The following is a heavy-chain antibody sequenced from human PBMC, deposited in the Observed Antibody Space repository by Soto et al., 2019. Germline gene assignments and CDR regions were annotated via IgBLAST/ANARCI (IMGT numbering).Heavy chain of an antibody. Sequence: SVKVSCKASGGTFSSYAISWVRQAPGQGLEWMGGIIPIFGTANYAQKFQGRVTITADESTSTAYMELSSLRSEDTAVYYCARDLNPYCSSTSCYTFYYYGMDVWGQGTTVTVSS. CDR1: GGTFSSYA. CDR3: ARDLNPYCSSTSCYTFYYYGMDV. D-gene: IGHD2-2*02. J-gene: IGHJ6*02. CDR2: IIPIFGTA. V-gene: IGHV1-69*13.